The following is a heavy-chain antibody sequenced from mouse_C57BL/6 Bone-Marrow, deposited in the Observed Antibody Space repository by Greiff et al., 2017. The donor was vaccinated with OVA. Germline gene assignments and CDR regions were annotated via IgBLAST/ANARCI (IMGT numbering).Heavy chain of an antibody. CDR1: GYTFTDYY. J-gene: IGHJ2*01. V-gene: IGHV1-19*01. Sequence: VQLKESGPVLVKPGSSVKMSCKASGYTFTDYYMNWVKQSHGKSLEWIGVINPYNGGTSYNQKFKGKATLTVDKSSSTAYMELNSLTSEDSAVYYCARGPFNWGQGTTLTVSS. CDR2: INPYNGGT. CDR3: ARGPFN.